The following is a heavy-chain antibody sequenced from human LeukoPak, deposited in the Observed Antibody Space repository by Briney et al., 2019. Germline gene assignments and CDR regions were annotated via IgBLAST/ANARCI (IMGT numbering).Heavy chain of an antibody. J-gene: IGHJ4*02. D-gene: IGHD5-12*01. CDR2: FDPEDGET. V-gene: IGHV1-24*01. Sequence: ASVKVSCKVSGYTLTELSMHWVRQAPGKGLEWMGGFDPEDGETIYAQKFQGRVTITRNTSISTAYMELSSLRSEDTAVYYCARGGGYSGYDPYDYWGQGTLVTVSS. CDR1: GYTLTELS. CDR3: ARGGGYSGYDPYDY.